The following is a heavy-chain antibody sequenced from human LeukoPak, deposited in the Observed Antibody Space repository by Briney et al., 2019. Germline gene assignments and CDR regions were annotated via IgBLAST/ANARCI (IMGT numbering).Heavy chain of an antibody. Sequence: GGSLRLSCTASGFTFRSYWMHWVRQIPGKGLMWVSRISDDGSSASYADSVKGRFTISRDNSKNTLYLQMNSLRAEDTAVYYCAREPAPMVQEYYYGMDVWGQGTTVTVSS. CDR2: ISDDGSSA. CDR1: GFTFRSYW. V-gene: IGHV3-74*01. CDR3: AREPAPMVQEYYYGMDV. D-gene: IGHD3-10*01. J-gene: IGHJ6*02.